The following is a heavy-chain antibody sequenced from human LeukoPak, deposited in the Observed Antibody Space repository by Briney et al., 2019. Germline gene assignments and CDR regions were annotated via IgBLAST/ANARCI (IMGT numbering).Heavy chain of an antibody. CDR1: GYTFTGYY. CDR2: INPNSGGT. Sequence: ASVKVSCKASGYTFTGYYMHWVRQAPGQGLEWMGWINPNSGGTNYAQKFQGRVTMTRDTSISTAYMELSRLRSDDTAVYYCERGRVVVVPAAIDYWGQGTLVTVSS. CDR3: ERGRVVVVPAAIDY. D-gene: IGHD2-2*01. J-gene: IGHJ4*02. V-gene: IGHV1-2*02.